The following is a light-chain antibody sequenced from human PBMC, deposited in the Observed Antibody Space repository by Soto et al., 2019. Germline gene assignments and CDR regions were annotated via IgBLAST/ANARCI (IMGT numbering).Light chain of an antibody. CDR2: GAS. J-gene: IGKJ1*01. CDR1: QSVSSNF. V-gene: IGKV3-20*01. CDR3: QQYDSSPLT. Sequence: ENVLTQSPGTLSLSPGERATLSCRASQSVSSNFLAWYQQKPGQAPRLLIYGASNRATGIPDRFSGSGSGTDFTLTISRLEPEDVAVYYCQQYDSSPLTFGHGTKVEIK.